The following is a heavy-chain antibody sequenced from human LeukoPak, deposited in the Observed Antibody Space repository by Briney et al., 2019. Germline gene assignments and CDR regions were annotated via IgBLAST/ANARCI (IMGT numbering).Heavy chain of an antibody. Sequence: ASVKVSCKASGYTFINYYMHWVRQAPGQGLEWMGIIDPSGGTTSYAQKFQGRVTITADESTSTAYMELSSLRSEDTAVYYCAMLEDIVVVVALTGFDPWGQGTLVTVSS. CDR2: IDPSGGTT. D-gene: IGHD2-15*01. CDR1: GYTFINYY. J-gene: IGHJ5*02. V-gene: IGHV1-46*01. CDR3: AMLEDIVVVVALTGFDP.